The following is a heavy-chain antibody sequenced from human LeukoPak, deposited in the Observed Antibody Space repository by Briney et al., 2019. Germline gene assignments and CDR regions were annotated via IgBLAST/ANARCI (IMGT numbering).Heavy chain of an antibody. CDR1: GYTFTSYA. J-gene: IGHJ4*02. D-gene: IGHD3-3*01. V-gene: IGHV7-4-1*02. Sequence: ASVKVSCKASGYTFTSYAMNWVRQAPGQGLEWMGWINTNTGNPTYAQGFTGRFVFSLDTSVSTAYLQISSLKAEDTAVYYCARDRPEKTYYDFWSGNSTGDYWGQGTLVTVSS. CDR2: INTNTGNP. CDR3: ARDRPEKTYYDFWSGNSTGDY.